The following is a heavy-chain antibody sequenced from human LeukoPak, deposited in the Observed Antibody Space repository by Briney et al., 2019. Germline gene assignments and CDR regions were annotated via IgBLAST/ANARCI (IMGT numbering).Heavy chain of an antibody. V-gene: IGHV3-23*01. CDR1: GFTFSSSA. CDR3: AGRVTGYSSGYVY. Sequence: GGSLRLSCAASGFTFSSSAMSWVRQAPGKGLEWVSAISNNGGYTYYADSVQGRFTISRDNSKNTLYLQINSLRAEDTAVYYCAGRVTGYSSGYVYWGQGTLVTVSS. J-gene: IGHJ4*02. CDR2: ISNNGGYT. D-gene: IGHD5-18*01.